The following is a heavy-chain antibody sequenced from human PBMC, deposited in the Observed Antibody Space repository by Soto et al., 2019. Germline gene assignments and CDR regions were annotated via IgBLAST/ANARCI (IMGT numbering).Heavy chain of an antibody. CDR3: ATRGPDIVVVLAATFGAFDI. CDR2: FDPEDGET. CDR1: GYTLTELS. J-gene: IGHJ3*02. Sequence: ASEKVSCKVSGYTLTELSMHWVRQAPGKGLEWKGGFDPEDGETIYAQKYQGRDNMTEDTSTDTAYMELSSLRSEDTAVYYSATRGPDIVVVLAATFGAFDIWGQGIMVTVPS. V-gene: IGHV1-24*01. D-gene: IGHD2-15*01.